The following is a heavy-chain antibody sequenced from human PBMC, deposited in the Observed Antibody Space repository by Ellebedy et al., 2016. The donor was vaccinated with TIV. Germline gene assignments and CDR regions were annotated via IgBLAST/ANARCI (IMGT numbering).Heavy chain of an antibody. V-gene: IGHV3-23*01. D-gene: IGHD3-22*01. J-gene: IGHJ4*02. CDR3: AKGRGGGSDTSAPRYYFDY. CDR2: IVGSGA. CDR1: GFTFSGYA. Sequence: PGGSLRLSCAASGFTFSGYAMAWVRQAPGKGLEWVSGIVGSGAQKYADSVKGRFTISRDNSKRTVDLQMNSLRAEDTAVYYCAKGRGGGSDTSAPRYYFDYWGLGTLVTVSS.